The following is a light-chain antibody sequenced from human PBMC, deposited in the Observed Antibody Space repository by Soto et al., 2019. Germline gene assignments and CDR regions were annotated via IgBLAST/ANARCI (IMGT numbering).Light chain of an antibody. V-gene: IGKV3-20*01. CDR2: GAS. CDR3: QQYGSSPIT. J-gene: IGKJ5*01. Sequence: EVVLTQSPDTLSLSPGETATLSCRASQSLRPTYAAWYQQKPGQAPRLLIYGASSRATGIPDRFSGSGSGTDFTLTISRLEPEDFAVYYCQQYGSSPITFGQGTRLEI. CDR1: QSLRPTY.